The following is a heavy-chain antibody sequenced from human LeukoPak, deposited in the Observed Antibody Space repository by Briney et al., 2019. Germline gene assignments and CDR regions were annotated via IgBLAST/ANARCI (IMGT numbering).Heavy chain of an antibody. D-gene: IGHD5-12*01. CDR3: AKDGNSGYDLDFDY. V-gene: IGHV3-20*04. CDR2: IYWNGGST. Sequence: PGGSLRLSCAASGFTFDDYAMTWVRQAPGKGLEWVSGIYWNGGSTGYADSVKGRFTISRDNSKNTLYLQMNSLRAEDTAVYYCAKDGNSGYDLDFDYWGQGTLVTVFS. CDR1: GFTFDDYA. J-gene: IGHJ4*02.